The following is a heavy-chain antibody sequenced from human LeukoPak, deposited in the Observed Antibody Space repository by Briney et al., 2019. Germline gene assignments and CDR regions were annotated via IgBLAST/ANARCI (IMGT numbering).Heavy chain of an antibody. Sequence: GGSLRLSCAASAFTFRTYAMIWVRQAPGKGLEWVSTVSGSGGSTYYADSVKGRFTISRDNSNNALYLQMNSLRAEDTAVYYCAKGAASRGYTYVANWGQGTLVTVSS. CDR3: AKGAASRGYTYVAN. J-gene: IGHJ4*02. D-gene: IGHD5-18*01. CDR2: VSGSGGST. CDR1: AFTFRTYA. V-gene: IGHV3-23*01.